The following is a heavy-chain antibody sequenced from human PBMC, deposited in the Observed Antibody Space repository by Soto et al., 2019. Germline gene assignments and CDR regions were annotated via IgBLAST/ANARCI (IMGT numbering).Heavy chain of an antibody. J-gene: IGHJ4*02. Sequence: GGSLRLSCAASGFTFSSYSMNWVRQAPGKGLEWVSSISSSSSYIYYADSVKGRFTISRDNAKNSLYLQMNSLRAEDTAVYYCARDHEYSRTYDYWGQGTLVTVSS. V-gene: IGHV3-21*01. D-gene: IGHD6-6*01. CDR2: ISSSSSYI. CDR1: GFTFSSYS. CDR3: ARDHEYSRTYDY.